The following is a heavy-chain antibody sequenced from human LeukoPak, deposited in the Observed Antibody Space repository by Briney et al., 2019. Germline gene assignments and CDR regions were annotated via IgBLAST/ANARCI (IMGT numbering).Heavy chain of an antibody. Sequence: SETLSLTCTVSGGSISSGGYYWSWIRQHPGKGLEWIGYIYYSGSTYYNPSLKSRVTISVDTSKNQLSLKLSSVTAADTAVYYCARAVAASALVDYWGQGTLVTVSS. J-gene: IGHJ4*02. V-gene: IGHV4-31*03. CDR1: GGSISSGGYY. CDR2: IYYSGST. D-gene: IGHD2-15*01. CDR3: ARAVAASALVDY.